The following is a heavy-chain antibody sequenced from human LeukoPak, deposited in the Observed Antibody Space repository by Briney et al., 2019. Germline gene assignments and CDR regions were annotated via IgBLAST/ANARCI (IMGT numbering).Heavy chain of an antibody. Sequence: SETLSLTCTVSGGSISSSSYYWGWIRQPPGTGLEWIGSIYYSGSTYYNPSLKSRVTISVDTSKNQFSLKLSSVTAADTAVYYCARIRYSENIDYWGQGTLVTVSS. CDR2: IYYSGST. CDR3: ARIRYSENIDY. V-gene: IGHV4-39*01. D-gene: IGHD1-1*01. J-gene: IGHJ4*02. CDR1: GGSISSSSYY.